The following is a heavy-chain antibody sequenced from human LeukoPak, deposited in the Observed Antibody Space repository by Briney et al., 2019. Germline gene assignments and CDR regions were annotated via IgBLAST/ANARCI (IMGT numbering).Heavy chain of an antibody. D-gene: IGHD3-22*01. Sequence: PSETLSLTCAVYGGSFSGYYWSWIRQPPGKGLEWIGEINHSGSTNYNPSLKSRFTISVDTSKNQFSLKLSSVTAADTAVYYCARGPLYSPHPKYYYDSSGYSDWGQGTLVTVSS. CDR2: INHSGST. J-gene: IGHJ4*02. CDR1: GGSFSGYY. CDR3: ARGPLYSPHPKYYYDSSGYSD. V-gene: IGHV4-34*01.